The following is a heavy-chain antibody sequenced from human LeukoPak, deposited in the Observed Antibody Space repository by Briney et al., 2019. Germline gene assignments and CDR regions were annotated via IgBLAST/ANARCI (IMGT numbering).Heavy chain of an antibody. V-gene: IGHV1-18*04. D-gene: IGHD4-17*01. J-gene: IGHJ3*02. CDR1: GYSFTSHY. CDR3: ARVDQDGDYVCDI. Sequence: ASVKVSCKASGYSFTSHYMHWVRQAPGQGLEWMGWISAYNGNTNYAQKLQGRVTMTTDTSTSTAYMELRSLRSDDTAVYYCARVDQDGDYVCDIWGQGTMVTVSS. CDR2: ISAYNGNT.